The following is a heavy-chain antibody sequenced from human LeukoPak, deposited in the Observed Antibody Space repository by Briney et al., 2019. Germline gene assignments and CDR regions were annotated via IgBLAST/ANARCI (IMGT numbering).Heavy chain of an antibody. D-gene: IGHD6-13*01. CDR2: INRSGGST. V-gene: IGHV1-46*01. CDR3: ARGAGSSSWYYYYGMDV. CDR1: GYTLTSYY. J-gene: IGHJ6*02. Sequence: ASVKVSCKASGYTLTSYYIHWVRQAPGQGLEWMGKINRSGGSTSYAQKFQGRVTVTRDTSTSTVYMEVSSLTSEDTGVYYCARGAGSSSWYYYYGMDVWGQGTTVTVSS.